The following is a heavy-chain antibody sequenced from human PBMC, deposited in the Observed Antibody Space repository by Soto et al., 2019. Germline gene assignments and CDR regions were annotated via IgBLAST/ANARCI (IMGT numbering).Heavy chain of an antibody. D-gene: IGHD5-18*01. CDR1: GGTFSSYA. V-gene: IGHV1-69*01. Sequence: HVQLVQSGAEVKKPGSSVKVSCQASGGTFSSYAISWVRQAPGQGLEWMGGIIPIFGTANYAQKFQGRVTITADESTSTAYLELSSLRSEDTDVYYCASFPKDGYSPKDAFDIWGQGTMVTVSS. CDR3: ASFPKDGYSPKDAFDI. J-gene: IGHJ3*02. CDR2: IIPIFGTA.